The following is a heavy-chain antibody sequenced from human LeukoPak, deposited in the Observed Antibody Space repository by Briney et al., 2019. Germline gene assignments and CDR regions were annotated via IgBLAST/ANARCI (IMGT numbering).Heavy chain of an antibody. CDR3: ARVDLDCSSTSCYDNGFDY. J-gene: IGHJ4*02. Sequence: PGGSLRLSCAASGFTFSSYWMSWVRQAPGKGLEWVANIKQDGSEKYYVDSVKGRFTTSRDNAKNSLYLQMNSLRAEDTAVYYCARVDLDCSSTSCYDNGFDYWGQGTLVTVSS. CDR2: IKQDGSEK. D-gene: IGHD2-2*01. CDR1: GFTFSSYW. V-gene: IGHV3-7*01.